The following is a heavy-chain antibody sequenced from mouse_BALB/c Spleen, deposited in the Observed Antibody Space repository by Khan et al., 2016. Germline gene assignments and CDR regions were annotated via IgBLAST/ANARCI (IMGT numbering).Heavy chain of an antibody. J-gene: IGHJ3*01. CDR1: GFDFSRYW. CDR2: INPDSSTI. V-gene: IGHV4-1*02. CDR3: ARVHYCGRFAY. D-gene: IGHD1-2*01. Sequence: EVKLLESGGGLVQPGGSLKLSCAASGFDFSRYWMSWVRQAPGKGLEWIGEINPDSSTITYTLSLKDKFIISRDNAKNTLYLQMSKVRSEDPALYYCARVHYCGRFAYWCQGTLVTVSA.